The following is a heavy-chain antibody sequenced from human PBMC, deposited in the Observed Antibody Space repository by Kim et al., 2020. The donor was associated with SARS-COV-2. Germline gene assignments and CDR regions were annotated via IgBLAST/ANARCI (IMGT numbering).Heavy chain of an antibody. J-gene: IGHJ4*02. CDR2: GTT. Sequence: GTTYSHPALKSRGTIPVDTSKNQFSLKLSSVTAADPAVYYCAGGQKWTDYWGQGTLVTVSS. D-gene: IGHD1-26*01. CDR3: AGGQKWTDY. V-gene: IGHV4-31*02.